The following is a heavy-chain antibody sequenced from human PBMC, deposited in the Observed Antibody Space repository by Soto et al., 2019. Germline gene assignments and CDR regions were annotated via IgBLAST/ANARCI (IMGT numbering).Heavy chain of an antibody. V-gene: IGHV4-59*08. CDR1: GGSISSYY. D-gene: IGHD1-20*01. Sequence: SETLSLTCTVSGGSISSYYWSWIRQPPGKGLEWIGYIYYSGSTNYNPSLKSRVTISVDTSKNQFSLKLSSVTAADTAVYYCARLRKYVDNWNPPYMDVWGKGTTVTVSS. J-gene: IGHJ6*03. CDR2: IYYSGST. CDR3: ARLRKYVDNWNPPYMDV.